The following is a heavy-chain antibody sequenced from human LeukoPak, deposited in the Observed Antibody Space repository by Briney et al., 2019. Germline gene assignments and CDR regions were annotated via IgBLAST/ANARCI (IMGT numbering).Heavy chain of an antibody. V-gene: IGHV3-30*18. J-gene: IGHJ4*02. CDR2: ISYDGSNK. Sequence: TGGSLRLSCAASGFTFSSYGMHWVRQAPGKGLEWVAVISYDGSNKYYADSVKGRFTISRDNSKNTLYLQMNSLRAEDTAVYYCAKDLTNYYDFWSGYGGLDYWAREPWSPSPQ. CDR3: AKDLTNYYDFWSGYGGLDY. D-gene: IGHD3-3*01. CDR1: GFTFSSYG.